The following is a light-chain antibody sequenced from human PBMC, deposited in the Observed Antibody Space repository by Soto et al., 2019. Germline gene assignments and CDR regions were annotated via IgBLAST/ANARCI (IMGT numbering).Light chain of an antibody. CDR2: RTS. CDR1: QNVAGD. V-gene: IGKV3-15*01. Sequence: RVTTQSPATLSVSPGERATLSCRASQNVAGDLAWYQQKPGQAPRLLIYRTSTRATAIPARFSGSGSGTEFTLTISSLQSEDFAVYYCQEYNGRSSFGQGTKVEIK. J-gene: IGKJ1*01. CDR3: QEYNGRSS.